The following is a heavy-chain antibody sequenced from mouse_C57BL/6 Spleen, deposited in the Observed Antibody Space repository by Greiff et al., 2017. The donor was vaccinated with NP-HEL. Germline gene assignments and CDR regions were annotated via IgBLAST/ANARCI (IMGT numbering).Heavy chain of an antibody. V-gene: IGHV2-5*01. CDR1: GFSLTSYG. CDR3: AKNNYGSSYEGFAY. D-gene: IGHD1-1*01. J-gene: IGHJ3*01. Sequence: VHLVESGPGLVQPSQSLSITCTVSGFSLTSYGVHWVRQSPGKGLEWLGVIWRGGSTDYNAAFMSRLSITKDNSKSQVFFKMNSLQADDTAIYYCAKNNYGSSYEGFAYWGQGTLVTVSA. CDR2: IWRGGST.